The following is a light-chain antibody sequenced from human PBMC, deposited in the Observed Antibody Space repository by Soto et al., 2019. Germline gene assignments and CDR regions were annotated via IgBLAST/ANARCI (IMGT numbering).Light chain of an antibody. CDR1: QSVSNN. CDR2: DAS. J-gene: IGKJ1*01. CDR3: QQYNNWPPWT. Sequence: ILMTQSPATLSVSPGERATLSCRASQSVSNNLAWYQQKPGQAPRLLIYDASTRATGIPARFSGSGSGTEFPLTISGLQSEDFAVYYCQQYNNWPPWTFGQGPKVEIK. V-gene: IGKV3-15*01.